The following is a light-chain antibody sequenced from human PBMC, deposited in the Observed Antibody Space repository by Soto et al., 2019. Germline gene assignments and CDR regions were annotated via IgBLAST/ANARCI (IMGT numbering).Light chain of an antibody. CDR1: ESINSNY. V-gene: IGKV3-20*01. CDR3: QQYGTSLWT. J-gene: IGKJ1*01. CDR2: GAS. Sequence: EIVWTQSPGTLSLSPGERVTLSCRASESINSNYLAWYQQSPGQAPRLLIYGASSRATGIPGRFSGSGSGTDFTLTISRLEPEDFAVYYCQQYGTSLWTFGQGTKVDIK.